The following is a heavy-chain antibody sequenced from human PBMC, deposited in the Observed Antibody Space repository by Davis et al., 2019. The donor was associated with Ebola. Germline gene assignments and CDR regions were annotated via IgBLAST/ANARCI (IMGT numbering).Heavy chain of an antibody. D-gene: IGHD6-19*01. Sequence: SETLSPTCAVSGGSITSGCYSWNWIRQPPGKGLEWIGCLYYSGATSYKSSLKSRVTISVDRSKNQLSLKVTSVTAADTAVYYCATSPPEGFAAVLDYFDSWGQGALVTVSS. V-gene: IGHV4-30-2*01. CDR3: ATSPPEGFAAVLDYFDS. J-gene: IGHJ4*02. CDR1: GGSITSGCYS. CDR2: LYYSGAT.